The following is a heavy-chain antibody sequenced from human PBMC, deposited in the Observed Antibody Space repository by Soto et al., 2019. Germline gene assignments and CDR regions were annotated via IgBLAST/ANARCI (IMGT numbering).Heavy chain of an antibody. CDR2: INHSGST. V-gene: IGHV4-34*01. CDR3: ARGHYDILTGTTSLDY. J-gene: IGHJ4*02. D-gene: IGHD3-9*01. CDR1: GGSFSGYY. Sequence: QVQLQQWGAGLLKPSETLSLTCAVYGGSFSGYYWSWILQPPGKGLEWIGEINHSGSTNYNPSLKSRVTISVDTSKNQFSLKLSSVTAADTAVYYCARGHYDILTGTTSLDYWGQGTLVTVSS.